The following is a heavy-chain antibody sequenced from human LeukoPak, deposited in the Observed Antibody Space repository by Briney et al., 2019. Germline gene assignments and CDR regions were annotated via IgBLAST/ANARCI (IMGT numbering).Heavy chain of an antibody. J-gene: IGHJ4*02. CDR3: GRETDFGVVTN. CDR1: GDSVSSNGAA. CDR2: TYYRSQQWYS. Sequence: SQTLSLTCAISGDSVSSNGAAWDWIRQSPSRGLEWLGRTYYRSQQWYSDYAPSVKGRITINAHTSQNQFSLHLNSVTPEGTAVYYCGRETDFGVVTNWGQGTLVTVSS. D-gene: IGHD3-3*01. V-gene: IGHV6-1*01.